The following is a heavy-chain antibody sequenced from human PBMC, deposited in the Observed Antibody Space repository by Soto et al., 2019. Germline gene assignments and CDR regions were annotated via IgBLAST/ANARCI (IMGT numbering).Heavy chain of an antibody. CDR1: GGSISSYY. CDR2: IYYSGST. J-gene: IGHJ4*02. V-gene: IGHV4-59*01. CDR3: ASFDGYYDILTGYGGFDY. Sequence: LSLTCTVSGGSISSYYWSWIRQPPGKGLEWIGYIYYSGSTNYNPSLKSRVTISVDTSKNQFSLKLSSVTAADTAVYYCASFDGYYDILTGYGGFDYWGQGTLVTVSS. D-gene: IGHD3-9*01.